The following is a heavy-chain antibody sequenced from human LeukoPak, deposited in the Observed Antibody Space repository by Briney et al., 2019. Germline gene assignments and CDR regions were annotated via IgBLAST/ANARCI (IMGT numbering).Heavy chain of an antibody. Sequence: GGSLRLSCAASGFTFSSYAMSWVRQAPGKGLEWVSGVSGSSGSTYYADSVKGRFTISRDNSQSTLFLQMNSLRAEDTAVYYCAKGAYYGDWGQGTLVTVSS. CDR2: VSGSSGST. CDR1: GFTFSSYA. J-gene: IGHJ4*02. CDR3: AKGAYYGD. D-gene: IGHD3-3*01. V-gene: IGHV3-23*01.